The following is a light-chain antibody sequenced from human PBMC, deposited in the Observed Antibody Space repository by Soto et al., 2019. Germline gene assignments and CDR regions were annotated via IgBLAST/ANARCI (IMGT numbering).Light chain of an antibody. CDR2: DAS. CDR3: QQRSNWPRT. V-gene: IGKV3-11*01. CDR1: QSVSSY. J-gene: IGKJ2*01. Sequence: EIVLTQSPATLSLSPGDRATLSCRASQSVSSYLAWYQQKPGQAPRLLIYDASNRATGIPARFSGGGSGTDFTLTISILEPEDFAVYCCQQRSNWPRTFCQGTKRESK.